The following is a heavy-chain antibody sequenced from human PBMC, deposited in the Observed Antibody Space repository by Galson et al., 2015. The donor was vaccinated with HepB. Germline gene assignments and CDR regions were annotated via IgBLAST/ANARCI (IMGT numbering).Heavy chain of an antibody. V-gene: IGHV1-24*01. CDR3: AKPLGPIVVVPAAHAVGY. D-gene: IGHD2-2*01. CDR2: FDPEDGET. Sequence: KVSCKVSGYTLTELSMHWVRQAPGKGLEWMGGFDPEDGETIYAQKFQGRVTMTEDTSTDTAYMELSSLRSEDTAVYYCAKPLGPIVVVPAAHAVGYWGQGTLVTVSS. CDR1: GYTLTELS. J-gene: IGHJ4*02.